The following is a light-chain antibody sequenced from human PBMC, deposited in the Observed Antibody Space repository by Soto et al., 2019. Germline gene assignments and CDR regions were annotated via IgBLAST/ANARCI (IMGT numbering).Light chain of an antibody. CDR2: AAS. CDR3: QQGYSTPLT. V-gene: IGKV1-39*01. Sequence: DLKMTQSPASLSASVGDSVTITCRASQSISTYLHWYQQKPGKAPNLLIYAASTLQSGVPSRFSGSGSGTDFTLTISSLQPEDFATYFCQQGYSTPLTFGGGTKVDIK. CDR1: QSISTY. J-gene: IGKJ4*01.